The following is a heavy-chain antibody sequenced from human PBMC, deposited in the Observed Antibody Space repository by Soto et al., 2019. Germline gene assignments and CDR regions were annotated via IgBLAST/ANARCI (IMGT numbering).Heavy chain of an antibody. V-gene: IGHV4-30-4*01. CDR2: IYYSGST. J-gene: IGHJ4*02. CDR1: GGYFRCGDYY. Sequence: TLSLTDTGSGGYFRCGDYYWSWIRQPPGKGLEWIGYIYYSGSTYYNPSLKSRVTISVDTSKNQFSLKLSSVTAADTAVYYCARERDIVVVVAARYFDYWGQGTLVTVSS. D-gene: IGHD2-15*01. CDR3: ARERDIVVVVAARYFDY.